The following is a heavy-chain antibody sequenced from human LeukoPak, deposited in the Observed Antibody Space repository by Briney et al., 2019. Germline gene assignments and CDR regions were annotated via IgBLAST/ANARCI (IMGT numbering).Heavy chain of an antibody. Sequence: GGSLRLSCAASGFTFSSYSMNWVRQAPGKGLEWVSSISSSSSYIYYADSVKGRFTISRDNAKNSLYLQMNSLRAEDTAVYYCAREGITAAADFWGQGTLVTVSS. D-gene: IGHD6-13*01. CDR3: AREGITAAADF. J-gene: IGHJ4*02. CDR1: GFTFSSYS. CDR2: ISSSSSYI. V-gene: IGHV3-21*01.